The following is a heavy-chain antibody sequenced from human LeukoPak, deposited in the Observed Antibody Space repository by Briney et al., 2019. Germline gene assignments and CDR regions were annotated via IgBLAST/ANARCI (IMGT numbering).Heavy chain of an antibody. Sequence: ASVKVSCKASGYTFTAYYMHWVRQAPGQGLEWMGWINPKSGGTNYPQKFQGRVTMTRDTSISTAYMELSGLRSDDTAVYYCARGIYGGNSPLVDYWGQGTLVTVSS. CDR3: ARGIYGGNSPLVDY. V-gene: IGHV1-2*02. J-gene: IGHJ4*02. CDR2: INPKSGGT. D-gene: IGHD4-23*01. CDR1: GYTFTAYY.